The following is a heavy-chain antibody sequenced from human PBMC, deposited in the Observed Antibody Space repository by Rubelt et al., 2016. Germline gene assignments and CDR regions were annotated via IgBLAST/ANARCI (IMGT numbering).Heavy chain of an antibody. Sequence: QVQLVQSGAEVKKPGSSVKVSCKASGGTFSSYAISWVRQAPGQGLEWMGWISAYNGNENYAQKLQGRVTMTTDTSKSTAYMELRSLRSDDTAVYYCARERDDYGDYWGQGTLVTVSS. V-gene: IGHV1-18*01. CDR1: GGTFSSYA. J-gene: IGHJ4*02. D-gene: IGHD5-24*01. CDR2: ISAYNGNE. CDR3: ARERDDYGDY.